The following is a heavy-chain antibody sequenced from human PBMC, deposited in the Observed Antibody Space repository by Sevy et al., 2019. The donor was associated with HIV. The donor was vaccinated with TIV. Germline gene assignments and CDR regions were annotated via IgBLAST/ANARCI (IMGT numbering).Heavy chain of an antibody. CDR1: GPEFSSNS. CDR2: RSPSSTHI. J-gene: IGHJ6*02. D-gene: IGHD4-17*01. V-gene: IGHV3-21*01. Sequence: GGSLRLSCASSGPEFSSNSMHWVRRAPGKGLEWVSCRSPSSTHIYYAESVRGRFIISRDNAKNTLYLQMNRLRAEDTAMYYCARGGAVTVNHYYKFGMDVWGQGTTVTVSS. CDR3: ARGGAVTVNHYYKFGMDV.